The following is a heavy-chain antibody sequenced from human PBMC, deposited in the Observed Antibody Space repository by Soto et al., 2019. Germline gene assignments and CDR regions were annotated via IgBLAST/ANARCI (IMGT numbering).Heavy chain of an antibody. CDR1: GFTFSSYS. CDR2: ISSSSSTI. V-gene: IGHV3-48*01. CDR3: ARVASYCFSTSCYLAY. Sequence: GGSLRLSCAASGFTFSSYSMNWVRQAPGKGLEWVSYISSSSSTIYYADSVKGRFTISRDNAKNSLYLQMNSLRAEDTAVYYCARVASYCFSTSCYLAYWGQGTLVTVSS. D-gene: IGHD2-2*01. J-gene: IGHJ4*02.